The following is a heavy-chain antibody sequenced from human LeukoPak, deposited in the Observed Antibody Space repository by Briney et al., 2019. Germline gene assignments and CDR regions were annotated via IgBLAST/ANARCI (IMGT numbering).Heavy chain of an antibody. Sequence: SETLSLTCAVYGGFFIGYYWRWIRQPPGKGLEWIGEINHSGSTKYNPSLKSRVTISVDTSTNQFFLRLTSVTAADTAVYYCACHAVRYSAYDREEDAFDIWGQGTTVTVSS. D-gene: IGHD5-12*01. V-gene: IGHV4-34*01. CDR1: GGFFIGYY. J-gene: IGHJ3*02. CDR3: ACHAVRYSAYDREEDAFDI. CDR2: INHSGST.